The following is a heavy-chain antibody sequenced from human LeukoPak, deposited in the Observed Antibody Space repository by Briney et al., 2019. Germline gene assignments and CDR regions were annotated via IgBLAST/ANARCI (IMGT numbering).Heavy chain of an antibody. CDR1: GGTFSSYA. D-gene: IGHD3-22*01. Sequence: SVKVSCKASGGTFSSYAISWVRQAPGQGLEWKGGIIPFFGTANYAQKFQGRVTITADESTSTAYMELSRLRSEDTAVYYCARDRDSSGYYYGRNWFYPWGQGTLVTVSS. CDR2: IIPFFGTA. J-gene: IGHJ5*02. CDR3: ARDRDSSGYYYGRNWFYP. V-gene: IGHV1-69*13.